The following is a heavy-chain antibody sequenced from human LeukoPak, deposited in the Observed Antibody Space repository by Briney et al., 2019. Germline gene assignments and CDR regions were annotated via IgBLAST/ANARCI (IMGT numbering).Heavy chain of an antibody. J-gene: IGHJ1*01. Sequence: KPSETLSLTCAVSGGSISSSNWWSWVRQPPGKGLEWIGEIYHSGSTNYNPSLKSRVTISVDKSKNQFSLKLSSVTAADTAVYYCASVEPGIAVAGHTAEYFQHWGQGTLVTVSS. CDR2: IYHSGST. V-gene: IGHV4-4*02. D-gene: IGHD6-19*01. CDR1: GGSISSSNW. CDR3: ASVEPGIAVAGHTAEYFQH.